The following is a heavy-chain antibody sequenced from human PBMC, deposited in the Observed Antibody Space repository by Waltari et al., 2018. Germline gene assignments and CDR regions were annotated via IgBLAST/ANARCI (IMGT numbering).Heavy chain of an antibody. D-gene: IGHD5-12*01. V-gene: IGHV5-51*01. CDR3: ARLVVDGYNFFDL. CDR2: FYPGDSDT. Sequence: EVQLVQSGAEVKKSGESLKISCKGSGYSFTTYWIAWVRQMPGKGLEWIGIFYPGDSDTTFSPASQGHVTFAADTSTSTAYLQWSSLEASDTAIYYCARLVVDGYNFFDLWGQGTLVTVSS. J-gene: IGHJ4*02. CDR1: GYSFTTYW.